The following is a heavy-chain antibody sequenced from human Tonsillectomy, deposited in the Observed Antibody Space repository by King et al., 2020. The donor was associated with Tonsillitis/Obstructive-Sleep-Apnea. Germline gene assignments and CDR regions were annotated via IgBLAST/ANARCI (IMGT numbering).Heavy chain of an antibody. Sequence: QLQESGPGLVKPSETLSLTCTVSGGSISSYYWSWIRQPPGKGLEWIGYIYYSGSTNYNPSLKSRVTISVDTSKNQFSLKLSSVTAADTAVYYCARDHRRDGYKSSYYYYGMDVWGQGTTVTVSS. CDR2: IYYSGST. D-gene: IGHD5-24*01. CDR1: GGSISSYY. J-gene: IGHJ6*02. V-gene: IGHV4-59*01. CDR3: ARDHRRDGYKSSYYYYGMDV.